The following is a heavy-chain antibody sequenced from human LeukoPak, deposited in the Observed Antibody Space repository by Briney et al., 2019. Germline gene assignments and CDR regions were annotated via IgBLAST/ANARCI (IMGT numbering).Heavy chain of an antibody. CDR2: IIPIFGTA. CDR3: ARHTHSYYYYMDV. D-gene: IGHD5-18*01. Sequence: SVKVSSKASGGTFSSYAISWVRQAPGQGLEWMGGIIPIFGTANYAQKFQGRVTITTDESTSTAYMELSSLRSEDTAVYYCARHTHSYYYYMDVWGKGTTVTVSS. CDR1: GGTFSSYA. V-gene: IGHV1-69*05. J-gene: IGHJ6*03.